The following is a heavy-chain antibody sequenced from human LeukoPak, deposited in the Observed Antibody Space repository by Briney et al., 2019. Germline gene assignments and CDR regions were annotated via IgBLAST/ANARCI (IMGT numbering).Heavy chain of an antibody. Sequence: SETPSLTCTVSGGSISSYYWSWIRQPPGKGLEWIGYIYYSGSTNYNPSLKSRVTISVDTSKNQFSLKLSSVTAADTAVYYCARADSSGYYLAFDIWGQGTMVTVSS. CDR3: ARADSSGYYLAFDI. J-gene: IGHJ3*02. D-gene: IGHD3-22*01. V-gene: IGHV4-59*01. CDR2: IYYSGST. CDR1: GGSISSYY.